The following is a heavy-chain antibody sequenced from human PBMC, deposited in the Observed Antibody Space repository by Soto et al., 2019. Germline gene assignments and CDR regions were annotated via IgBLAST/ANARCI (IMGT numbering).Heavy chain of an antibody. Sequence: SETLSLTCTVSGGSISSCDHYWSWIRQHPGKGLEWIGYIYYTGSTYYNPSLKSRLTISVDTSQNQFSLKLTSVTAADTAVYYCARELARGYCATAPPVDPWGQGTLVTVSS. CDR2: IYYTGST. V-gene: IGHV4-31*03. CDR3: ARELARGYCATAPPVDP. CDR1: GGSISSCDHY. J-gene: IGHJ5*02. D-gene: IGHD3-10*01.